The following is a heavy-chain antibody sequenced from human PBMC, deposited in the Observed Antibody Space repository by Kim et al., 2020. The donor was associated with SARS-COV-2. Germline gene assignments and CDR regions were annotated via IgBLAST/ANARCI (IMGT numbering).Heavy chain of an antibody. Sequence: GGSLRLSCAASGFTFSSYAMHWVRQAPGKGLEWVAVISYDGSNKYYADSVKGRFTISRDNSKNTLYLQMNSLRAEDTAVYYCARPYSSSYEYWFDPWGQGTLVTVSS. CDR1: GFTFSSYA. CDR2: ISYDGSNK. D-gene: IGHD6-13*01. V-gene: IGHV3-30-3*01. CDR3: ARPYSSSYEYWFDP. J-gene: IGHJ5*02.